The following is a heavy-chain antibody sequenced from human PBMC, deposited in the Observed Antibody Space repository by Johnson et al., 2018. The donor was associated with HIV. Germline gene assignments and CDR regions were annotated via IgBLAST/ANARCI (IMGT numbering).Heavy chain of an antibody. Sequence: MKWVRPTPGMGLEWVSAINWNAGRPGYTDSVKGRFTIPRDNAKNSLYLQMNSLRAEDTALYYCARDRGTVTTAQMAFDIWGQGKMVTVSS. J-gene: IGHJ3*02. CDR2: INWNAGRP. D-gene: IGHD4-17*01. CDR3: ARDRGTVTTAQMAFDI. V-gene: IGHV3-20*03.